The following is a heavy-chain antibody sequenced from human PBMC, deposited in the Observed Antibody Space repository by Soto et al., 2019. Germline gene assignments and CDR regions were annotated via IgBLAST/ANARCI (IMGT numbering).Heavy chain of an antibody. Sequence: RLSCRGSGSPFISSSMTWVRQGPGKGLEWVSSISSSSSYIYFADSLKGRFTISRENAKNSLYLQMNSLRAEDTDVYYCARDIGEMSAVWGQGTQVTVSS. CDR3: ARDIGEMSAV. V-gene: IGHV3-21*06. D-gene: IGHD3-10*01. CDR2: ISSSSSYI. CDR1: GSPFISSS. J-gene: IGHJ4*02.